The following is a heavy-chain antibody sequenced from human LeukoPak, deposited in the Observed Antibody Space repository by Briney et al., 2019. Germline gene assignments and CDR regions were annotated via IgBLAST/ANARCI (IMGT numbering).Heavy chain of an antibody. J-gene: IGHJ5*02. CDR2: ISYSGST. CDR3: ARGGMATIHPFGWFDP. D-gene: IGHD5-24*01. V-gene: IGHV4-59*01. Sequence: PSETLSLTCTVSGGSISSYYWSWIRQPPGKGLEWIGYISYSGSTNYNPSLKSRVTISVDTSKNQSSLKLSSVTAADTAVYYCARGGMATIHPFGWFDPWGQGTLVTVSS. CDR1: GGSISSYY.